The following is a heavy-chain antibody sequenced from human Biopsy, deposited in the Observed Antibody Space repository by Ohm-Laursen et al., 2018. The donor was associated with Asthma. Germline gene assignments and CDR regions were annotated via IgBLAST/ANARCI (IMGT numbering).Heavy chain of an antibody. V-gene: IGHV3-30*18. D-gene: IGHD3-10*01. CDR1: GFTFSSYA. CDR3: AKDRFDGSVTSHYYYYGIDV. CDR2: ISYDGREK. Sequence: RSLRLSCAASGFTFSSYAMYWVRQAPGKGPEWVALISYDGREKGYVDSVKGRFTISRDNFRNTLYVEMSSLRPEDSATYYCAKDRFDGSVTSHYYYYGIDVWGQGTAVTVSS. J-gene: IGHJ6*02.